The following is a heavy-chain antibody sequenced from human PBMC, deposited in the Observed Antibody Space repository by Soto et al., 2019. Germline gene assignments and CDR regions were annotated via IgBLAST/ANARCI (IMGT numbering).Heavy chain of an antibody. CDR3: ARSGYSSGWYTAFDS. D-gene: IGHD6-19*01. CDR1: GDSISDYY. Sequence: PALTCSVSGDSISDYYWSWIRQPAGKGLEWIGRIHASGSTISNPSLRSRVGLSVDTSKNQFSLKLNSLTAADTAMYYCARSGYSSGWYTAFDSWSQGTLVTVSS. CDR2: IHASGST. J-gene: IGHJ4*02. V-gene: IGHV4-4*07.